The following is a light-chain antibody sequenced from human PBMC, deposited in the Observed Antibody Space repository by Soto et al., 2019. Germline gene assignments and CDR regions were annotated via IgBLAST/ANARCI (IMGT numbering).Light chain of an antibody. V-gene: IGLV2-11*01. J-gene: IGLJ2*01. Sequence: QSALTQPRSVSGSPGQSVTISCSGTSSDVGIYNYVSWYQQHPGTAPKLIIYDVTERPSGVPDRFSGSRSDNTASLIISGLQADDEAEYFCSSYAGSYTSVVFGGGTKLTVL. CDR2: DVT. CDR1: SSDVGIYNY. CDR3: SSYAGSYTSVV.